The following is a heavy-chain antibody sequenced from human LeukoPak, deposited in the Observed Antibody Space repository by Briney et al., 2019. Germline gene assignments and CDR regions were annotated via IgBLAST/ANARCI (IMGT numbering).Heavy chain of an antibody. CDR2: IYSGGRT. V-gene: IGHV3-66*01. CDR3: ARAGPSSSWHQFDY. Sequence: HPGGSLRLSCAASGFTVSRNYMSWVRQAPGKGLEWVSVIYSGGRTYYADSVKGRFTISRDNSKNTLYLQMNSLRAEETAVYYCARAGPSSSWHQFDYWGQGTLVTVSS. CDR1: GFTVSRNY. D-gene: IGHD6-13*01. J-gene: IGHJ4*02.